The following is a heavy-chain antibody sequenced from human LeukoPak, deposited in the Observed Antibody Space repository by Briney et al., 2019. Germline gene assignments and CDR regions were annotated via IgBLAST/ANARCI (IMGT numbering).Heavy chain of an antibody. J-gene: IGHJ6*04. CDR2: ISAYNGNT. V-gene: IGHV1-18*04. CDR3: ARGGKARYSGYDQNYYYYGMDV. Sequence: ASVKVSCKASGYTFTSYGISWVRQAPGQGLEWMGWISAYNGNTNYAQKLQGRVTMTTDTSTSTAYMELRSLRSDDTAVYYCARGGKARYSGYDQNYYYYGMDVWDKGTTVTVSS. D-gene: IGHD5-12*01. CDR1: GYTFTSYG.